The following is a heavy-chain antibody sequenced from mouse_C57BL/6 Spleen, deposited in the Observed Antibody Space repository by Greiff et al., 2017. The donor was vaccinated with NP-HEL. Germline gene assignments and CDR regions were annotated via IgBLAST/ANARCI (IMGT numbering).Heavy chain of an antibody. D-gene: IGHD1-1*01. J-gene: IGHJ4*01. CDR2: IDPSDSET. CDR3: ARSLIYYYGSSPWDY. V-gene: IGHV1-52*01. CDR1: GYTFTSYW. Sequence: QVQLQQPGAELVRPGSSVKLSCKASGYTFTSYWMHWVKQRPIQGLEWIGNIDPSDSETHYNQKFKDKATLTVDKSSSTAYMQLSSLTSEDSAFYDCARSLIYYYGSSPWDYWGQGTSVTVSS.